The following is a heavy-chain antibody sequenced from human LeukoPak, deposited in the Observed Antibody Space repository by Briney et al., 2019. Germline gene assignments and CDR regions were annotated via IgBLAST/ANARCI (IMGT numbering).Heavy chain of an antibody. V-gene: IGHV4-59*10. D-gene: IGHD6-19*01. J-gene: IGHJ4*02. Sequence: SDTLSLTCTVYVGSISSYYWRWIRQPGGGGLEWIGRIHTGESTNYTPSLKSRVPMSGDTSQNQLSLKLSTVTAADTAVYYCARYKKGSSGWYLFDYWGQGTLVTVPS. CDR1: VGSISSYY. CDR3: ARYKKGSSGWYLFDY. CDR2: IHTGEST.